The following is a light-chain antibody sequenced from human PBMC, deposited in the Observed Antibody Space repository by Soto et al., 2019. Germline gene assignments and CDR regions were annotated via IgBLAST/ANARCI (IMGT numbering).Light chain of an antibody. CDR3: QQSSNTPYT. Sequence: DIQMTQSPSSLSASVGDRVTITCRASQSISTYINWYQHKPGKAPKVLIYAASILPSGVPSRFSGGGSGTDFTLTINSLQPEDFATYCCQQSSNTPYTFGQGTKVEI. V-gene: IGKV1-39*01. CDR1: QSISTY. CDR2: AAS. J-gene: IGKJ2*01.